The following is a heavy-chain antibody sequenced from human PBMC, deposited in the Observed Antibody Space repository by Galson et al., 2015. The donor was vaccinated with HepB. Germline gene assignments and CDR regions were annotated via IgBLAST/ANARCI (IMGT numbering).Heavy chain of an antibody. J-gene: IGHJ3*02. CDR2: ISYDGSNK. Sequence: SLRLSCAASGFTFSSYAMYWVRQAPGKGLEWVAVISYDGSNKYYADSVKGRFTISRDNSKNTLYLQLNSLRGEDTAVYYCARIPIWGQGTMVTVSS. D-gene: IGHD2-21*01. V-gene: IGHV3-30-3*01. CDR3: ARIPI. CDR1: GFTFSSYA.